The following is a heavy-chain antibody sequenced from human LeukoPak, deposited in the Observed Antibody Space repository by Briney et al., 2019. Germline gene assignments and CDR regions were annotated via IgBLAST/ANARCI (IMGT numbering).Heavy chain of an antibody. CDR1: GYTFTGYY. J-gene: IGHJ5*02. D-gene: IGHD3-10*01. CDR3: ARDLGRGVRVRGVIITRWFDP. CDR2: IIPIFGTA. Sequence: SVKVSCKASGYTFTGYYMHWVRQAPGQGLEWMGGIIPIFGTANYAQKFQGRVTITADESTSTAYMELSSLRSEDTAVYYCARDLGRGVRVRGVIITRWFDPWGQGTLVTVSS. V-gene: IGHV1-69*13.